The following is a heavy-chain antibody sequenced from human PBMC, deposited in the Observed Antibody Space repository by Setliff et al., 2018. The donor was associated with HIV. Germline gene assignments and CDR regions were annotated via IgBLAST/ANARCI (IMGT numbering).Heavy chain of an antibody. CDR3: SREMKIGLAATGTSRYYYYMDV. CDR2: IYTSGST. J-gene: IGHJ6*03. V-gene: IGHV4-4*07. D-gene: IGHD1-1*01. CDR1: GGSISGYY. Sequence: KPSETLSLTCTVSGGSISGYYWNWVRQPAGKGLEWVGRIYTSGSTAYNPSLKSRVTISLDTSKNQFSLNISSVTAADTAVYYCSREMKIGLAATGTSRYYYYMDVWGKGTTVTISS.